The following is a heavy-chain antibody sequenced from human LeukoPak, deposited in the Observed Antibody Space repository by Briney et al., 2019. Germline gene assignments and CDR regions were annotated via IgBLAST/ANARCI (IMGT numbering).Heavy chain of an antibody. Sequence: GASVKVSCKASGYTFTGYYMHWVRQAPGQGLEWMGWINPNSGGTNYAQKLQGRVTMTTDTSTSTAYMELRSLRSDDTAVYYCARGLWYYDSSGYYIDYWGQGTLVTVSS. CDR1: GYTFTGYY. CDR3: ARGLWYYDSSGYYIDY. D-gene: IGHD3-22*01. V-gene: IGHV1-2*02. CDR2: INPNSGGT. J-gene: IGHJ4*02.